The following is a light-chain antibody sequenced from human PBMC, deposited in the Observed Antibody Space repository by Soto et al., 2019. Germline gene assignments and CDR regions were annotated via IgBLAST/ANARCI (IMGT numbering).Light chain of an antibody. CDR2: GAS. J-gene: IGKJ3*01. CDR1: QSVSSN. Sequence: DIVLTQSPGTLSLSPGERATLSCRASQSVSSNLAWYQQKPGQAPRLLIYGASSRATDIPDRFSGSGSGTDFTLTIRRLWPEDSAVYYCQQYGSSPFTFGPGTKVDIK. CDR3: QQYGSSPFT. V-gene: IGKV3-20*01.